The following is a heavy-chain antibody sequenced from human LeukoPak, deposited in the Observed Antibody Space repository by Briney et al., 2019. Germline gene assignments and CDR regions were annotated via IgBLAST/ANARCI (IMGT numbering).Heavy chain of an antibody. D-gene: IGHD2-21*02. CDR1: GFTFSSYG. J-gene: IGHJ5*02. CDR2: IRYDGSNK. CDR3: ATKAYCGGDCYLS. Sequence: PGGSLRLSCAASGFTFSSYGMHWVRQAPGKGLEWVAFIRYDGSNKYYADSVKGRFTISRDNSKNTLYLQMNSLRSDDTAVYYCATKAYCGGDCYLSWGQGTLVTVSS. V-gene: IGHV3-30*02.